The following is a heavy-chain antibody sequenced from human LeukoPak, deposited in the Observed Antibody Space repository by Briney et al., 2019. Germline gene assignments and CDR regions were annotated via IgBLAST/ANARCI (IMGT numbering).Heavy chain of an antibody. CDR3: ARGGIVGSRTNWFDP. V-gene: IGHV4-59*01. J-gene: IGHJ5*02. D-gene: IGHD1-26*01. CDR2: IYYSGST. Sequence: KPSETLSLTCTVSGGSISGYYWSWIRQPPGKGLDWIGYIYYSGSTNYNPSLKSRVTISLDTSKSQFSLKLTSVTPADTAVYCARGGIVGSRTNWFDPWGQGILVTVSS. CDR1: GGSISGYY.